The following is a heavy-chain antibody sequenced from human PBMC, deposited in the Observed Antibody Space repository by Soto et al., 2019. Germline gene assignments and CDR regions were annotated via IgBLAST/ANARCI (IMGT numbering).Heavy chain of an antibody. CDR2: IFWNDDK. V-gene: IGHV2-5*01. J-gene: IGHJ5*02. Sequence: QITLKESGPPLVNPTQTVTLTCTFSGFSPGTAGVGVGWIRQPPGKAPEWLAIIFWNDDKRYSPSLKSRLTITKDTSKNQVVLTMTNMDPVDTATYYCARSTTRVGVHNWLDPWGQGTLVTVSS. CDR1: GFSPGTAGVG. CDR3: ARSTTRVGVHNWLDP. D-gene: IGHD2-8*01.